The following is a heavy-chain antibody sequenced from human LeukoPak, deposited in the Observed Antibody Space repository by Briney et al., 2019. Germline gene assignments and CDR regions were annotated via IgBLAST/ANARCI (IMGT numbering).Heavy chain of an antibody. CDR2: VYYSGST. J-gene: IGHJ4*02. Sequence: SETLSLTCTVSGGSISSYYWSWIRQPPGKGLEWIGYVYYSGSTNYNPSLKSRVTISVDTSKNQFSLKLSSVTAEDTAVYYCAKHGGSSGWWDYFDYWGQGTLVTVSS. CDR1: GGSISSYY. D-gene: IGHD6-19*01. CDR3: AKHGGSSGWWDYFDY. V-gene: IGHV4-59*08.